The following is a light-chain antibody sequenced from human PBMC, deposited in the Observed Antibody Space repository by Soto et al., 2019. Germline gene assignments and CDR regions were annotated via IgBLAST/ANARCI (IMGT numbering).Light chain of an antibody. CDR3: QQSYNTPPT. CDR2: AAS. Sequence: DIQMTQSPSTLSASVGDRVTITCRASQSISSWLAWYQQKPGKAPKLLIYAASSLQSGGPSRFSGSGSGTDFTLTISSLQFEDFATYYCQQSYNTPPTFGQGTKVDIK. CDR1: QSISSW. V-gene: IGKV1-39*01. J-gene: IGKJ1*01.